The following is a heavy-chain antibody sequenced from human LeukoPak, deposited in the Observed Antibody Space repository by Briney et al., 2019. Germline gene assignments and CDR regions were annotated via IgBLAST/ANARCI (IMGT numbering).Heavy chain of an antibody. CDR1: GYTLTELS. CDR2: FDPEDGET. CDR3: ATPDLEAVAGHDAFDI. V-gene: IGHV1-24*01. Sequence: ASVKVSCKVSGYTLTELSMHWVRQAPGKGLEWMGGFDPEDGETIYAQKFQGRVTMTEDTSTDTAYMELSSLRSEDTAVYYCATPDLEAVAGHDAFDIWGQGTMVTVSS. J-gene: IGHJ3*02. D-gene: IGHD6-19*01.